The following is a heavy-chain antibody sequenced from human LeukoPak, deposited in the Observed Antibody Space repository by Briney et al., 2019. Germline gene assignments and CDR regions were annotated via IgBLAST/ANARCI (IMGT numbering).Heavy chain of an antibody. D-gene: IGHD4-17*01. CDR2: ISSSSSTI. V-gene: IGHV3-48*02. J-gene: IGHJ6*02. CDR3: ARDLSYGDYYYYYGMDV. Sequence: GGSLRLSCAASGLNFSNSAMNWVRQAPGKGLEWVSYISSSSSTIYYADSVKGRFTISRDNAKNSLYLQMNSLRDEDTAVYYCARDLSYGDYYYYYGMDVWGQGTTVTVSS. CDR1: GLNFSNSA.